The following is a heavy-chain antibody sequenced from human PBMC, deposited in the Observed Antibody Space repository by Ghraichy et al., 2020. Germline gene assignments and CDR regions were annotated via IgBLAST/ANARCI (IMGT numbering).Heavy chain of an antibody. CDR2: INSDGSST. CDR3: ANEYGDYYGMYV. CDR1: GFTFSSYW. J-gene: IGHJ6*04. D-gene: IGHD2/OR15-2a*01. Sequence: GGSLRLSCAASGFTFSSYWMHWVRQAPGKGLVWVSRINSDGSSTSYADSVKGRFTISRDNAKNTLYLQMNSLRAEDTAVYYCANEYGDYYGMYVWGKGTTVAFSS. V-gene: IGHV3-74*01.